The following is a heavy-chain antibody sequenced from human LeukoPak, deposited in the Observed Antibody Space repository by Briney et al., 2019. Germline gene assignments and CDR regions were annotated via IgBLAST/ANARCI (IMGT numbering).Heavy chain of an antibody. J-gene: IGHJ4*02. CDR2: IREDGNEK. CDR3: ARGGYSRADL. V-gene: IGHV3-7*03. CDR1: GLIFRSYW. D-gene: IGHD6-19*01. Sequence: GGSLRLSCAASGLIFRSYWMSWVRQAPGKGLEWVANIREDGNEKHYVDSVKGRFTISRDNAKSSLYLQMDSLRVEDTAFYYCARGGYSRADLWGQGTLDTVSS.